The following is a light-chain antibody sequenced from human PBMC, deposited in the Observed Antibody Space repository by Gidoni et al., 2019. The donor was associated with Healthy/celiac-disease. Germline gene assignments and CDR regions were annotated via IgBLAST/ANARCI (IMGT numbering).Light chain of an antibody. CDR3: SSYTSSSVV. Sequence: SALTQPASVSGSPGQSITISCTGTISDVGGYNYVSWYQQPPGKAPKLMIYEVSYRPAGVSNRFSGSKSGNTASLTISELQAEDEADYYCSSYTSSSVVFGGGTKLTVL. V-gene: IGLV2-14*01. CDR2: EVS. J-gene: IGLJ2*01. CDR1: ISDVGGYNY.